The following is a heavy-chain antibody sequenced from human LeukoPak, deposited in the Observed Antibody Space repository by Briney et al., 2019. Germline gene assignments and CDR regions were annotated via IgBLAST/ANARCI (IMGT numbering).Heavy chain of an antibody. V-gene: IGHV1-24*01. CDR3: ATGQWLVREYFQH. Sequence: ASVKVSCKVSGYTLTELSMHWVRQAPGKGLEWMGGFDPEDGETIYARKFQGRVTMTEDTSTDTAYMELSSLRSEDTAVYYRATGQWLVREYFQHWGQGTLVTVSS. CDR2: FDPEDGET. CDR1: GYTLTELS. D-gene: IGHD6-19*01. J-gene: IGHJ1*01.